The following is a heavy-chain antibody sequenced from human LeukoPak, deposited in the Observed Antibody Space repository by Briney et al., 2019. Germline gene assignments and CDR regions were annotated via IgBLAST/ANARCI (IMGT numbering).Heavy chain of an antibody. D-gene: IGHD1-26*01. CDR2: INWNGGST. CDR3: ARDFSYSGSAYGGDY. V-gene: IGHV3-20*04. CDR1: GFTFDDYG. J-gene: IGHJ4*02. Sequence: GGSLRLSCAASGFTFDDYGMSWVRQAPGKGLEWVSGINWNGGSTGYADSVKGRFTISRDNAKNSLYLQMNSLRAEDTALYYCARDFSYSGSAYGGDYWGQGALVTVSS.